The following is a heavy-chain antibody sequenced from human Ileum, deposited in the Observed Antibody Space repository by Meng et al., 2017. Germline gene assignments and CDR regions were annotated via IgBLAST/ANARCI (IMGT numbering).Heavy chain of an antibody. CDR2: ISYGGSYK. Sequence: GGSLSLSCVVSGFTFSNYAMHWVRQAPGKGLEWVGGISYGGSYKYKSDSVKGRFTISRDNSKSTLYMQMNSLTSEDTAVYYCGRENNSGNYRTTDYWGQGTLVTVSS. V-gene: IGHV3-30-3*01. CDR1: GFTFSNYA. CDR3: GRENNSGNYRTTDY. J-gene: IGHJ4*02. D-gene: IGHD1-26*01.